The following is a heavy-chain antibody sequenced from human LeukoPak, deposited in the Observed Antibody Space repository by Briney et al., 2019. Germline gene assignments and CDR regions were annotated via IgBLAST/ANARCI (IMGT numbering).Heavy chain of an antibody. CDR3: ARTVVTILQKYIDY. V-gene: IGHV4-4*07. D-gene: IGHD4-4*01. CDR2: IYYSGST. J-gene: IGHJ4*02. Sequence: PSETLSLTCTVSGGSISSYYWSWIRQPAGKGLEWIGRIYYSGSTNYNPSLKSRVTISVDTSKNQFSLKLSSVTAADTAVYYCARTVVTILQKYIDYWGQGTLVTVSS. CDR1: GGSISSYY.